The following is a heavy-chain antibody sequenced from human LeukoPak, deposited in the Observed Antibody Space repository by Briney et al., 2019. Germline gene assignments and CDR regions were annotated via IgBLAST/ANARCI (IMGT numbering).Heavy chain of an antibody. CDR2: IYYSGST. Sequence: SETLSLTCTVSGGSISSSSYYWGWIRQPPGKGLEWIGSIYYSGSTYYNPSLKSRVTISVDTSKNQFSLKLSSVTAADTAVYYCARVQYSSGWYFWFDPWGQGTLVTVSS. CDR1: GGSISSSSYY. V-gene: IGHV4-39*07. J-gene: IGHJ5*02. D-gene: IGHD6-19*01. CDR3: ARVQYSSGWYFWFDP.